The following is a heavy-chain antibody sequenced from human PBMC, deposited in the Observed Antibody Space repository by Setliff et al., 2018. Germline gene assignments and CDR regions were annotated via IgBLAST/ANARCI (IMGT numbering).Heavy chain of an antibody. Sequence: SETLSLTCAVSGFFMSSGYYWGWIRQTPGKGLEWIGSIYHSGSTYYNPSLKSRVTISVDTSKNQFSLQLSSVTAADTAVYYCATLTMTIQIWYFDLWGRGNLVTVSS. V-gene: IGHV4-38-2*01. CDR3: ATLTMTIQIWYFDL. CDR1: GFFMSSGYY. CDR2: IYHSGST. J-gene: IGHJ2*01. D-gene: IGHD3-3*01.